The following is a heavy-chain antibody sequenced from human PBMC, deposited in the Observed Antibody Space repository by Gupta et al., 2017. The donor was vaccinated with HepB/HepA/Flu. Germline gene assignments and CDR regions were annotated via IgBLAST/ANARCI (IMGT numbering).Heavy chain of an antibody. Sequence: QVQLQQWGAGLLKLSETLSLTCAVYGGSFSGYCWSWIRQPPGKGLEWIGEINHSGSTNYNPSLKSRVTISVDTSKNQFSLKLSSVTAADTAVYYCARGYSKDYWGQGTLVTVSS. CDR1: GGSFSGYC. V-gene: IGHV4-34*01. J-gene: IGHJ4*02. D-gene: IGHD6-13*01. CDR3: ARGYSKDY. CDR2: INHSGST.